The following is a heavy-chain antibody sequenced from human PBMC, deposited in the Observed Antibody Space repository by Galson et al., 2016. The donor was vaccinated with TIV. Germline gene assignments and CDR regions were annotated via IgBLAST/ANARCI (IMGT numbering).Heavy chain of an antibody. J-gene: IGHJ4*02. Sequence: ETLSLTCAVSGGPISSYYWSWIRQPPGKGLEWIGYIYSSGNTNYKPSLQSRVPMSLDTSKNQFSLRLNSVTAADPAVYYCARDRGGARTGVYDYWGQGTLVTVSS. D-gene: IGHD3/OR15-3a*01. CDR1: GGPISSYY. CDR3: ARDRGGARTGVYDY. CDR2: IYSSGNT. V-gene: IGHV4-59*01.